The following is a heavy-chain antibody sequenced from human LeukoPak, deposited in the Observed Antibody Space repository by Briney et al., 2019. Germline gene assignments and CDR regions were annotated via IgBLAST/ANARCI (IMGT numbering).Heavy chain of an antibody. Sequence: ASVKVSCKTSGYTFSAFYIHWVRQAPGQGPEWMGWINPDSGGSEDGQKFQGRVTFTSDTSSTTVYMEVRSLKSDDTAVYYCARDMTGGIWARATSFDHWGQGTLVTVSS. D-gene: IGHD1-14*01. J-gene: IGHJ4*02. V-gene: IGHV1-2*02. CDR1: GYTFSAFY. CDR2: INPDSGGS. CDR3: ARDMTGGIWARATSFDH.